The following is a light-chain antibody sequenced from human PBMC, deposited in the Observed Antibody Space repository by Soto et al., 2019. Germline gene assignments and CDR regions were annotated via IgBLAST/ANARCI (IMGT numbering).Light chain of an antibody. CDR3: XXXXXXXRX. J-gene: IGKJ1*01. CDR1: QSVSSTY. V-gene: IGKV3-20*01. Sequence: EILLTQSPGTLSLSPGERATLSCRASQSVSSTYLSWYQLKPGQAPRLLIYGASTRATGIPDRFSGSGSGTDFTLTISRLEPXXXXXXXXXXXXXXXRXXGXGTKV. CDR2: GAS.